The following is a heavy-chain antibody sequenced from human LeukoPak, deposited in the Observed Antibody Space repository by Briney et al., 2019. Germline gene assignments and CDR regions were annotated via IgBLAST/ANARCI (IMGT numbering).Heavy chain of an antibody. CDR2: INPNSGGT. D-gene: IGHD3-3*01. J-gene: IGHJ4*02. Sequence: ASVKVSCKASGYTFTGYYMHWVRQAPGQGPEWMGWINPNSGGTNYAQKFQGRVTMTRDTSISTAYMELSRLRSDDTAVYYCARGPPGVVIGGYFDYWGQGTLATVSS. CDR1: GYTFTGYY. V-gene: IGHV1-2*02. CDR3: ARGPPGVVIGGYFDY.